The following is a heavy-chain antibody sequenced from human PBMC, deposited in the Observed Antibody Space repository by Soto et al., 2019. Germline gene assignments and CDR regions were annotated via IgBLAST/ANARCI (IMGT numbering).Heavy chain of an antibody. J-gene: IGHJ4*02. D-gene: IGHD6-19*01. CDR3: AREGAGAVSGTQLDY. V-gene: IGHV3-23*01. CDR2: IGGSGAGT. Sequence: PGGSLRLSCAASGFTFSSYAMSWVRQAPGKGLEWVSGIGGSGAGTNYADSVKGRFTISRDNSKNTLYLQMSSLRAEDTAVYYCAREGAGAVSGTQLDYWGQGTLVTVSS. CDR1: GFTFSSYA.